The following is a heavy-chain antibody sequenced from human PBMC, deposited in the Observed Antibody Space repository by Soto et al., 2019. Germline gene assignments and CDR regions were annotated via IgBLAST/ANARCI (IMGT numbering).Heavy chain of an antibody. CDR1: GYTFTGYY. J-gene: IGHJ6*02. CDR3: ARDPHPYCGGDCNYYYGMDV. D-gene: IGHD2-21*02. CDR2: INPNSGGT. V-gene: IGHV1-2*04. Sequence: GASVKVSCKASGYTFTGYYMHWVRQAPGQGLEWMGWINPNSGGTNYAQKFQGWVTMTRDTSISTAYMELSRLRSDDTAVYYCARDPHPYCGGDCNYYYGMDVWGQGTTVTVSS.